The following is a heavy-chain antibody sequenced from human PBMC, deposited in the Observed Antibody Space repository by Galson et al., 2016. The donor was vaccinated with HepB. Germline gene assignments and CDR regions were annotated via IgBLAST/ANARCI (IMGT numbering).Heavy chain of an antibody. CDR2: ISYDGSNK. J-gene: IGHJ3*02. CDR3: ARGYYDSSGLDAFDI. Sequence: LRLSCAASGITFSSYAMHWVRQAPGKGLEWVAVISYDGSNKYYADSVKGRFTISRDNSKNTLYLQMNSLRAEDTAVYYCARGYYDSSGLDAFDIWGQGTMVTVSS. CDR1: GITFSSYA. V-gene: IGHV3-30-3*01. D-gene: IGHD3-22*01.